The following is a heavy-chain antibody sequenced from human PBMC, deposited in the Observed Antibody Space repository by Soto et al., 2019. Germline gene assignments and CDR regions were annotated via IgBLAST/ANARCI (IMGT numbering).Heavy chain of an antibody. CDR1: GGSISSYY. CDR2: FYYSGST. CDR3: ARGMATIIPFYY. D-gene: IGHD5-12*01. V-gene: IGHV4-59*01. J-gene: IGHJ4*02. Sequence: SETLSLTCTVSGGSISSYYWSWIRQPPGKGLEWIGYFYYSGSTNYNPSLKSRVTISVDTSKNQFSLKLSSVTAADTAVYYCARGMATIIPFYYCGQGTLVTVSS.